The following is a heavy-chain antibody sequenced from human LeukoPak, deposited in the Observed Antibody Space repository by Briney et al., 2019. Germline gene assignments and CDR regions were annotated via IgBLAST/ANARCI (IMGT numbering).Heavy chain of an antibody. V-gene: IGHV1-2*02. CDR1: GYSFTDYS. Sequence: ASVTVSCTASGYSFTDYSIHWVRQAPGQGLEWMGRINSNSGDTNYAQNFQGRLTMTRDTSVSTAFMELGRLRSDDTAVYHCARIPYTGSSYWGQGTLVTVSP. CDR2: INSNSGDT. D-gene: IGHD7-27*01. CDR3: ARIPYTGSSY. J-gene: IGHJ4*02.